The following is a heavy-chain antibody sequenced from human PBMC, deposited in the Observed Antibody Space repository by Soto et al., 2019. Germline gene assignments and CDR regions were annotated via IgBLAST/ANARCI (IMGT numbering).Heavy chain of an antibody. D-gene: IGHD3-3*01. J-gene: IGHJ6*02. CDR2: INPSGGST. CDR1: GYHFTSYY. Sequence: ASVKVSCKASGYHFTSYYMHWVRQAPGQGLEWMGIINPSGGSTSYAQKFQGRVTMTRDTSTSTVYMELSSLRSEATAVYYCASRFLEPRHDWYMDVWRQGTTVTVSS. CDR3: ASRFLEPRHDWYMDV. V-gene: IGHV1-46*01.